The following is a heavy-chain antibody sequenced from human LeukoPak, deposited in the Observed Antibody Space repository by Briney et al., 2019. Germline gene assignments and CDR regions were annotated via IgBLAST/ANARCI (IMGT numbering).Heavy chain of an antibody. CDR3: AKPSYGDPLDAFDI. D-gene: IGHD4-17*01. CDR1: GFTFSSYV. CDR2: ISDRSDKT. J-gene: IGHJ3*02. Sequence: GGSLRLSCAASGFTFSSYVMNWVRQAPGKGLEWVSTISDRSDKTYYADSVRGRFTISRDNSKNTLFLQMNSLRAEDTAVYYGAKPSYGDPLDAFDIWGQGTMVTVSS. V-gene: IGHV3-23*01.